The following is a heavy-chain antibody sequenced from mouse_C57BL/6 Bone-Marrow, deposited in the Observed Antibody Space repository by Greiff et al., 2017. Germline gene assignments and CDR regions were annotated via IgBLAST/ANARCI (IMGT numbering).Heavy chain of an antibody. CDR1: GFTFSSYG. J-gene: IGHJ4*01. Sequence: EVKLEESGGDLVKPGGSLKLSCAASGFTFSSYGMSWVRQTPDKRLEWVATISSGGSYTYYPDSVKGRFTISRANAKNTLYLQMSSLKSEDTAMYYCARHEMRLPYYAMDYWGQGTSVTVSS. CDR3: ARHEMRLPYYAMDY. D-gene: IGHD2-4*01. CDR2: ISSGGSYT. V-gene: IGHV5-6*02.